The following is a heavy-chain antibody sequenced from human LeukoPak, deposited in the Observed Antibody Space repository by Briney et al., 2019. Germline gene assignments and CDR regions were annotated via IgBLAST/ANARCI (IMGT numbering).Heavy chain of an antibody. CDR3: ARWLQLPHNFYY. CDR1: GFTFCSYW. D-gene: IGHD5-24*01. V-gene: IGHV3-7*01. CDR2: IKQDGSEK. Sequence: PGGSLRLSCAASGFTFCSYWMSCVRQAPGKGLGWVANIKQDGSEKYYVDSVKGRFTISRDNAKNSLYLQMNSLRAEDTAVYYCARWLQLPHNFYYWGQGNLVTVSS. J-gene: IGHJ4*02.